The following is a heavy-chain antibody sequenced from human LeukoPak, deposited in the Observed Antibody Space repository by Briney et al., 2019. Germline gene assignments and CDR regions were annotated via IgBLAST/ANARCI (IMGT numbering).Heavy chain of an antibody. V-gene: IGHV1-18*01. Sequence: MGWISAYNGNTNYAQKLQGRVTMTTDTSTSTAYMELRSLRSDDTAVYYCARCIAVAAPDYWGQGTLVTVSS. CDR2: ISAYNGNT. CDR3: ARCIAVAAPDY. J-gene: IGHJ4*02. D-gene: IGHD6-19*01.